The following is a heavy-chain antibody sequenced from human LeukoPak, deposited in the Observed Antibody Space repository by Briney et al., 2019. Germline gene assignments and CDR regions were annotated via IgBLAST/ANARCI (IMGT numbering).Heavy chain of an antibody. CDR2: INHSGST. V-gene: IGHV4-34*01. J-gene: IGHJ4*02. CDR1: GGSLSGYY. CDR3: ARGRGGDYGKFDY. D-gene: IGHD4-17*01. Sequence: PSETLSLTCAVYGGSLSGYYWSWIRQPPGKGLEWIGEINHSGSTNYNPSLKSRVTISVDTSKNQFSLKLSSVTAADTAVYYCARGRGGDYGKFDYWGQGTLVTVSS.